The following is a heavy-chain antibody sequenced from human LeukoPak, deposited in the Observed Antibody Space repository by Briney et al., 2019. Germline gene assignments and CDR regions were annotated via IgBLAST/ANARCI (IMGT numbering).Heavy chain of an antibody. CDR2: ISRSGSTK. Sequence: GGSLRLSCAASGFTFSDYNMRWIRQAPGKGREWVSSISRSGSTKYYADSVKGRFTISRDNAKNSLFLQMNSLRAEDTAVYYCARGRVAWELLGNHPQKAKKQYYMDVWGKGTTVTVSS. D-gene: IGHD1-26*01. CDR3: ARGRVAWELLGNHPQKAKKQYYMDV. J-gene: IGHJ6*03. CDR1: GFTFSDYN. V-gene: IGHV3-11*01.